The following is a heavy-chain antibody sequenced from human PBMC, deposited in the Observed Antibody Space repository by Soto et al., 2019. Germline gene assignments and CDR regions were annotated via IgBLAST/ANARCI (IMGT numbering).Heavy chain of an antibody. J-gene: IGHJ6*02. D-gene: IGHD5-12*01. CDR1: CGSISSYC. Sequence: PSETLSLTCTVSCGSISSYCWSCIRQPAWEGLEWVGRIYTSGSTNYNPSLKSRVTMSVDTPKDQFSLKLRSVTAADKAVYYCAREGHIVATGNYYYYYGMDVWGQATTVTVS. CDR2: IYTSGST. CDR3: AREGHIVATGNYYYYYGMDV. V-gene: IGHV4-4*07.